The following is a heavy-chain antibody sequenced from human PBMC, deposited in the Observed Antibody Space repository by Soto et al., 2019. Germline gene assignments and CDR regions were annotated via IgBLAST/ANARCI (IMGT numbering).Heavy chain of an antibody. Sequence: ETLSLTCTVSGGSIRSNSYYWGWIRQPPGKGLEWIGNIYYSGNTYYNPSLKSRVTISVDTSKNQFSLKLRSVTAADTAVYYCARLGFSGYRVGDNWFDPWGQGTLVTVSS. CDR2: IYYSGNT. J-gene: IGHJ5*02. CDR1: GGSIRSNSYY. CDR3: ARLGFSGYRVGDNWFDP. V-gene: IGHV4-39*01. D-gene: IGHD5-12*01.